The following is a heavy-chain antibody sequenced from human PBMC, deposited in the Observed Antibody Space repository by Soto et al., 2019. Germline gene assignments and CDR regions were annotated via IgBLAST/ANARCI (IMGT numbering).Heavy chain of an antibody. CDR1: GYSFAGYW. V-gene: IGHV5-10-1*01. Sequence: GESLKISCKGSGYSFAGYWITWVRQKPGKGLEWMGRIDPSGSQTYYSPSFRGHVTISVTKSITTVFLQWSSLRASDTAMYYCARQIYDSGTGPNFQYYFDSWGQGTPVTVS. CDR2: IDPSGSQT. CDR3: ARQIYDSGTGPNFQYYFDS. D-gene: IGHD6-13*01. J-gene: IGHJ4*02.